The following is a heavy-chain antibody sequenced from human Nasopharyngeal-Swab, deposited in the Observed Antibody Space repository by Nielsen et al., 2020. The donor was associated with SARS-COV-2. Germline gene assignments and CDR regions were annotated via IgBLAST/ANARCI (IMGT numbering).Heavy chain of an antibody. D-gene: IGHD3-10*01. CDR2: INPSGGRT. V-gene: IGHV1-46*01. CDR1: GYTFTHYY. Sequence: ASVKVSCKASGYTFTHYYIHWVRQAPGQGLEWMGFINPSGGRTDYAQKFQGRLTMTRDTSTNKVYMDLSSLRSEDTAIYYCARGYYTSGTFYNDAFGIWGPGTGVTVSS. CDR3: ARGYYTSGTFYNDAFGI. J-gene: IGHJ4*03.